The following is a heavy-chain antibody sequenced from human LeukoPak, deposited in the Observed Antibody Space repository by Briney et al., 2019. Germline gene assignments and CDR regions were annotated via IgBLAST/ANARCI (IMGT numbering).Heavy chain of an antibody. Sequence: ASVKVSCKASGYRFSTYGISWLRQAPGQGLEWMGWISGKNGKINYAQKLQGRVTLTTDASTSTAYMELTSLRSDDTAVYYCARDGSSESCQLPFWGQGTMVTVSS. CDR1: GYRFSTYG. CDR2: ISGKNGKI. CDR3: ARDGSSESCQLPF. V-gene: IGHV1-18*01. J-gene: IGHJ3*01. D-gene: IGHD2-15*01.